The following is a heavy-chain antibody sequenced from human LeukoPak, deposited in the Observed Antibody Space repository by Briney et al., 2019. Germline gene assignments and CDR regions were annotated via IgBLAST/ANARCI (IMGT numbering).Heavy chain of an antibody. Sequence: GGSLRLSCGTSGFTFSSYAMSWVRQAPGKGLEWVSAISGSGGSTYYADSVKGRFTISRDNSKNTLYLQMNSLRAEDTAVYYCARFRTWGDKAFDYWGQGTLVTVSS. CDR1: GFTFSSYA. V-gene: IGHV3-23*01. J-gene: IGHJ4*02. D-gene: IGHD2-21*02. CDR2: ISGSGGST. CDR3: ARFRTWGDKAFDY.